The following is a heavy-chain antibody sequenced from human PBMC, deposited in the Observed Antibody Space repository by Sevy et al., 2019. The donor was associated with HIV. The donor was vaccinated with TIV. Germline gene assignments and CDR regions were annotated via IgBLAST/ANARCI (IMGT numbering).Heavy chain of an antibody. Sequence: GGSLRLSCAASEFTFRSYSTNWVRQAPGRGLEWVSSITSSSSFIFYADSVKGRFTISRDNAKNSLFLQMNSLRAEDTAVYYCARPTSGLSEYEPLDNARFYGMDVWGQGTTVTVSS. CDR3: ARPTSGLSEYEPLDNARFYGMDV. CDR2: ITSSSSFI. J-gene: IGHJ6*02. V-gene: IGHV3-21*01. D-gene: IGHD1-20*01. CDR1: EFTFRSYS.